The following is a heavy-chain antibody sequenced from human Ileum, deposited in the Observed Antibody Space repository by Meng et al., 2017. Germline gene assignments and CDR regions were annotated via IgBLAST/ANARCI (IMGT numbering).Heavy chain of an antibody. CDR1: RGSVSTSDYQ. Sequence: QVLVRESGPGLGRPSETLSLIFTVSRGSVSTSDYQGGWIRQPPGKGLEWIGYAGTNYNPSLKSRVTISVDTSKRQFSLKLTSVTAADTAVYYCARDHWGSLDYWGQGILVTVSS. CDR2: AGT. J-gene: IGHJ4*02. D-gene: IGHD7-27*01. V-gene: IGHV4-61*08. CDR3: ARDHWGSLDY.